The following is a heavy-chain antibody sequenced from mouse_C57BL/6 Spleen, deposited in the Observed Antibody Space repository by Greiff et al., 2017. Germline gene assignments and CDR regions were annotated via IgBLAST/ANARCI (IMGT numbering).Heavy chain of an antibody. CDR1: GYTFTSYT. D-gene: IGHD2-4*01. V-gene: IGHV1-4*01. CDR2: INLSSGYT. CDR3: ARSGYDYVYYAMDY. J-gene: IGHJ4*01. Sequence: QVQLQQSGAELARPGASVKMSCKASGYTFTSYTMHWVKQRPGQGLEWIGDINLSSGYTKYNQKFKDKATLTADKSSSTAYMQLSSLTSEDSAVYYCARSGYDYVYYAMDYWGQGTSVTVSS.